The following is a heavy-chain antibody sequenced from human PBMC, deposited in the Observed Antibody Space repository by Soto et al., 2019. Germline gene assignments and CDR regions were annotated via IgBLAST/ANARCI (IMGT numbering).Heavy chain of an antibody. CDR2: IYYSGST. V-gene: IGHV4-59*01. CDR3: ARAVMHYYDSSGLDAFDI. D-gene: IGHD3-22*01. Sequence: NPSETLSLTCTVSGGSISSYYWSWIRQPPGKGLEWIGYIYYSGSTNYNPSLKSRVTISVDTSKNQFSLKLSSVTAADTAVYYCARAVMHYYDSSGLDAFDIWGQGTMVTVSS. J-gene: IGHJ3*02. CDR1: GGSISSYY.